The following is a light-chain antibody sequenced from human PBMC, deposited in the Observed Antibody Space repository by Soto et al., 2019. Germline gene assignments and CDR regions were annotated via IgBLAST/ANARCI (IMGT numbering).Light chain of an antibody. CDR2: GAS. CDR1: QSVSSNS. Sequence: EIVLTQSPGTLSLSPGERATLSCRASQSVSSNSLAWYQQKPGQAPRLLIYGASRRATGIPDRFSGSGSGTDFTLTISRLEPEDFAVYYFQQYVSSPPVTFGGGTKVEIK. V-gene: IGKV3-20*01. CDR3: QQYVSSPPVT. J-gene: IGKJ4*01.